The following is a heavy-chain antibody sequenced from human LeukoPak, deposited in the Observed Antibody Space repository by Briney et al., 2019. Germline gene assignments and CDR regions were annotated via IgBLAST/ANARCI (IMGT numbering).Heavy chain of an antibody. Sequence: PSETLSLTCTVSGGSISSSSYYWGWIRQPPGKGLEWIGSIYYSGSTYYNPSLKSRVTMSVDTSKNQFSLKLSSVTAADTAVYYCARAYDYEPPTARWGQGTLVTVSS. J-gene: IGHJ4*02. D-gene: IGHD3-16*01. V-gene: IGHV4-39*07. CDR1: GGSISSSSYY. CDR2: IYYSGST. CDR3: ARAYDYEPPTAR.